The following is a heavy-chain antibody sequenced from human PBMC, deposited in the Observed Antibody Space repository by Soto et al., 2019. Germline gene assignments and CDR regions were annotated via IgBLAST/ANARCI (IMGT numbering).Heavy chain of an antibody. Sequence: QVQLVQSGAEVKKPGASVKVSCKASGYTFTTYAIHWVRQAPGQSPEWMGWINADNGNTRYSQKFQGRITITRDTSAGTAYMELSSLRSDDTAVYYCATAPHYYDTTGYCLDNWGQGTLVTVSS. D-gene: IGHD3-22*01. V-gene: IGHV1-3*01. J-gene: IGHJ4*02. CDR1: GYTFTTYA. CDR2: INADNGNT. CDR3: ATAPHYYDTTGYCLDN.